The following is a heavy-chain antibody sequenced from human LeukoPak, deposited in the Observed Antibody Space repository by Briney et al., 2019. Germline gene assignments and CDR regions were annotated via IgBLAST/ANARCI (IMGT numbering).Heavy chain of an antibody. V-gene: IGHV4-39*01. J-gene: IGHJ3*02. CDR2: IYYSGST. Sequence: SETLSLTCTVSGGSISSSSYYWGWIRQPPGKGLEWIGSIYYSGSTYYNPSLKSRVTISVDTPKNQFSLKLSSVTAADTAVYYCARMHGGSYSFSAAFDIWGQGTMVTVSS. CDR1: GGSISSSSYY. D-gene: IGHD1-26*01. CDR3: ARMHGGSYSFSAAFDI.